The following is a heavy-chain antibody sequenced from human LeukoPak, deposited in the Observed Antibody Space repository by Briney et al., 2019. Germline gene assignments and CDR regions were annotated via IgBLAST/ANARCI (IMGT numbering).Heavy chain of an antibody. D-gene: IGHD5-12*01. Sequence: ASVKVSCKASGYTFSNHGINWVRQAPGQGLEWMGWISTYNGNTNYAQKLQVRVTMTAYTSTTTTYMDLRNLRSDDTAVYYCARGSSYGDYDELDYWGQGTLVTVSS. J-gene: IGHJ4*02. CDR2: ISTYNGNT. CDR1: GYTFSNHG. V-gene: IGHV1-18*01. CDR3: ARGSSYGDYDELDY.